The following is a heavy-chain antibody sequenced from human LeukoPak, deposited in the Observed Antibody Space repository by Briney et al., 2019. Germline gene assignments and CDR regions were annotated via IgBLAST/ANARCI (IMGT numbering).Heavy chain of an antibody. CDR3: ARDRGDQAEWEPSAAYVY. V-gene: IGHV4-39*07. CDR1: GGSISSSSYY. D-gene: IGHD1-26*01. J-gene: IGHJ4*02. Sequence: SETLSLTCTVSGGSISSSSYYWGWIRQPPGKGLEWIGSIYYSGSTYYNPSLKSRVTISVDTSKNQFSLKLSSVTAADTAVYYCARDRGDQAEWEPSAAYVYWGQGTLVTVSS. CDR2: IYYSGST.